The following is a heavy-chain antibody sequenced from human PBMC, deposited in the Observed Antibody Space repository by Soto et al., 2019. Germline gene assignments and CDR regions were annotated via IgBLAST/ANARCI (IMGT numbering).Heavy chain of an antibody. J-gene: IGHJ6*02. CDR3: AREDRYYYGMDV. CDR2: IYYSGST. V-gene: IGHV4-31*03. CDR1: GGSISSGGYY. Sequence: SETLSLTCTVSGGSISSGGYYWSWIRQHPGKGLEWIGYIYYSGSTYYNPSLKSRVTISVDTSKNQFSLKLSSVTAADTAVYYCAREDRYYYGMDVWGQGTTVTVSS.